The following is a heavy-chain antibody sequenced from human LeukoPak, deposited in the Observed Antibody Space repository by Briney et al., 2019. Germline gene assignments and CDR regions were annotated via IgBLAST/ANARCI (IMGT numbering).Heavy chain of an antibody. D-gene: IGHD5-24*01. J-gene: IGHJ4*02. Sequence: GGSLRLSCAASGFTFSSYAMHWVRQAPGKGLEWVAVISYDGSNKYYAGSVKGRFTISRDNSKNTLYLQMNSLRAEDTAVYYCARGERWLQLDPHFDYWGQGTLVTVSS. CDR2: ISYDGSNK. CDR3: ARGERWLQLDPHFDY. V-gene: IGHV3-30*01. CDR1: GFTFSSYA.